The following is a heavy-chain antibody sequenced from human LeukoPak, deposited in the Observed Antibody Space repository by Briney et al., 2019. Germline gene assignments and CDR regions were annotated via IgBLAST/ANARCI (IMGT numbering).Heavy chain of an antibody. CDR2: IYTSGST. CDR3: ARVARIAAAQASDSYYYYYMDV. J-gene: IGHJ6*03. D-gene: IGHD6-13*01. CDR1: GGSISSGSYY. Sequence: SQTLSLTCTVSGGSISSGSYYWSWIRQPAGKGLEWIGRIYTSGSTNYNPSLKSRVTISVDTSKNQFSLKLSSVTAADTAVYYCARVARIAAAQASDSYYYYYMDVWGKGTTVTVSS. V-gene: IGHV4-61*02.